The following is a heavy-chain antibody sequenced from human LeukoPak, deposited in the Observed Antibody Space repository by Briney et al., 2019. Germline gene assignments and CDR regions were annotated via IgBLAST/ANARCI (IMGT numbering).Heavy chain of an antibody. CDR1: GFTFSSYA. J-gene: IGHJ4*02. Sequence: TGRSLRLSCAASGFTFSSYAMNWVRQAPGKGLEWVSGISVSGGTTHYADSVKGRFTISRDNSKNTLYLQMNSLRAEDTAVYYCAKGWTKYCTGGSCYSPLYYFDYWGQGTLVTVSS. V-gene: IGHV3-23*01. D-gene: IGHD2-15*01. CDR2: ISVSGGTT. CDR3: AKGWTKYCTGGSCYSPLYYFDY.